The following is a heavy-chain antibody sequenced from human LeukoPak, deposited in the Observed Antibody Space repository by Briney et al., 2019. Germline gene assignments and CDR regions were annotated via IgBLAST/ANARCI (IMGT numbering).Heavy chain of an antibody. J-gene: IGHJ4*02. CDR1: GFTFRNYA. CDR3: AKDLAERRYFDWLLTHLDY. Sequence: GGSLRLSYAASGFTFRNYAMSWVRQAPGKGLEWVSAISGSGGSTYYADSVKGRFTISRDNSKNTLYLQMNSLRAEDTAVYYCAKDLAERRYFDWLLTHLDYWGQGTLVTVSS. V-gene: IGHV3-23*01. D-gene: IGHD3-9*01. CDR2: ISGSGGST.